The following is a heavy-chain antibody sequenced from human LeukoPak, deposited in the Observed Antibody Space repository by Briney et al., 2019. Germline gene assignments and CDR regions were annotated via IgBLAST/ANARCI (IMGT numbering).Heavy chain of an antibody. V-gene: IGHV4-34*01. D-gene: IGHD2-2*01. Sequence: SETLSLTCAVYGGSFSGYYWSWIRQHPGKGLEWIGEINHSGSTNYNPSLKSRVTISVDTSKNQFSLKLSSVTAADTAVYYCARDVGYCSSTSCYAGWFDPWGQGTLVTVSS. J-gene: IGHJ5*02. CDR2: INHSGST. CDR3: ARDVGYCSSTSCYAGWFDP. CDR1: GGSFSGYY.